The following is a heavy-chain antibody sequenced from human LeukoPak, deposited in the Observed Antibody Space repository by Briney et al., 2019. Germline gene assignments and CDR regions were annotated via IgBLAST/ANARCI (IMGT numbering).Heavy chain of an antibody. CDR1: GFSFTDPW. V-gene: IGHV3-15*01. CDR2: IKSKTVGGTT. Sequence: PGGSLRHSRASSGFSFTDPWMRWVRQPRGKGLEWVGRIKSKTVGGTTDYTAPVKGRFTISRDDSRDTLYLQMNSLKTEDTAVYYCAPEYYGSYNNWGQGTLVTVSS. D-gene: IGHD1-26*01. CDR3: APEYYGSYNN. J-gene: IGHJ4*02.